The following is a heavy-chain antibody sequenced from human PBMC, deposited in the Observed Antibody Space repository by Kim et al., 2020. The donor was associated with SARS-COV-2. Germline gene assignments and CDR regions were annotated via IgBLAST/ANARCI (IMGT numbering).Heavy chain of an antibody. CDR2: INSDGSST. J-gene: IGHJ6*02. V-gene: IGHV3-74*01. CDR1: GFTFSSYW. Sequence: GGSLRLSCAASGFTFSSYWMHWVRQAPGKGLVCVSRINSDGSSTSYADSVKGRFTISRDNAKNTLYLQMNSLRAEDTAVYYCAVVPAAPGYYYYYGMDVWGQGTTVTVSS. D-gene: IGHD2-2*01. CDR3: AVVPAAPGYYYYYGMDV.